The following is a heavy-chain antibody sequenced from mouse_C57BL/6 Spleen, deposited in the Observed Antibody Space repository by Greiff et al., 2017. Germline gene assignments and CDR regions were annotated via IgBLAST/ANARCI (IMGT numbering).Heavy chain of an antibody. Sequence: EVKLQESGGGLVQPGGSMKLSCAASGFTFSDAWMDWVRQSPEKGLELVAEIRNKANNHATYYAESVKGRFTISRDDSKSSVYLQMNSLRAEDTGIYYCTRGRAYWGQGTLVTVSA. CDR3: TRGRAY. J-gene: IGHJ3*01. V-gene: IGHV6-6*01. CDR2: IRNKANNHAT. CDR1: GFTFSDAW.